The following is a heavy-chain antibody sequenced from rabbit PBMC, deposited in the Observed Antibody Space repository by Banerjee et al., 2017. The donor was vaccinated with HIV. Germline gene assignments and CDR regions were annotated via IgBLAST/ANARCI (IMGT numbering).Heavy chain of an antibody. J-gene: IGHJ4*01. CDR3: ARAGSTYHELNL. Sequence: QEQLKETGGGLVQPGGSLTLTCTVSGFSLSTYSMNWVRQAPGKGLEYIGWISTGGNAYYASWAKGRFTISKTSTTVDLKMTSLTAADTATYFCARAGSTYHELNLWGQGTLVTVS. V-gene: IGHV1S17*01. CDR2: ISTGGNA. D-gene: IGHD8-1*01. CDR1: GFSLSTYS.